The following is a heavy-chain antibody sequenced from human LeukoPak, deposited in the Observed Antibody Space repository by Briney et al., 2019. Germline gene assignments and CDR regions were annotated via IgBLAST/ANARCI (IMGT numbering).Heavy chain of an antibody. V-gene: IGHV1-69*04. CDR1: GGTFSSYA. D-gene: IGHD1-1*01. CDR3: ARDRLQLERWFDP. Sequence: ASVKVSCKASGGTFSSYAISWVRQAPGQGLKWMGRIIPILGIANYAQKFQGRVTITADKSTSTAYMELSSLRSEDTAVYYCARDRLQLERWFDPRGQGTLVTVSS. CDR2: IIPILGIA. J-gene: IGHJ5*02.